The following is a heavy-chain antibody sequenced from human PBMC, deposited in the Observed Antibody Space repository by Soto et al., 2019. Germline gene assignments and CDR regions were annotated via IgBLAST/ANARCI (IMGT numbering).Heavy chain of an antibody. V-gene: IGHV1-18*01. CDR3: ARDLVPGYTGYSDY. CDR2: ISAYNGNT. D-gene: IGHD5-12*01. CDR1: GYTFTSYG. Sequence: QVQLVQSGAEVKKPGASVKVSCKASGYTFTSYGISWVRQAPGQGLEWLGWISAYNGNTNYARNLQGRVTVTADTSTTTAYMELRSLRSDDTAVYYCARDLVPGYTGYSDYWGQGTLVTVSS. J-gene: IGHJ4*02.